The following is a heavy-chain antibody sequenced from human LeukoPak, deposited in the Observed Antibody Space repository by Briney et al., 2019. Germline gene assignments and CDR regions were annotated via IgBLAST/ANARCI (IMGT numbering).Heavy chain of an antibody. CDR3: ARYDSSGYYRNDAFDI. CDR1: GFTFSSYW. D-gene: IGHD3-22*01. Sequence: GGSLRLSCAASGFTFSSYWMTWVRQAPGKGLEWVANIKQDGSEKYYVDSVKGRFAISRDNAKNSLYLQMNSLRGEDTAVCYCARYDSSGYYRNDAFDIWGQGTMVTVSS. V-gene: IGHV3-7*01. J-gene: IGHJ3*02. CDR2: IKQDGSEK.